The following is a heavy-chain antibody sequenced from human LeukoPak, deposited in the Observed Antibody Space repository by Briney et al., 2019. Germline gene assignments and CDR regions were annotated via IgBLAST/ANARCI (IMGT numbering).Heavy chain of an antibody. CDR1: GGSISSYY. V-gene: IGHV4-59*01. D-gene: IGHD3-3*01. J-gene: IGHJ6*04. Sequence: PSETLSLTCTVSGGSISSYYWSWIRQPPGKGLEWIGYIYYSGSTNYNPSLKSRVTISVDTSKNQFSLKLSSVTAADTAVYYCARADTTIFGVVLIDVWGEGTTVTVSS. CDR3: ARADTTIFGVVLIDV. CDR2: IYYSGST.